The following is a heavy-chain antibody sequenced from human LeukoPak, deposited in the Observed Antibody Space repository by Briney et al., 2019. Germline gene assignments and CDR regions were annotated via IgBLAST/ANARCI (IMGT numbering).Heavy chain of an antibody. CDR2: ISYDGSNK. J-gene: IGHJ4*02. CDR3: AREANYDGSGYYSRDHYFDY. V-gene: IGHV3-30-3*01. Sequence: PGGSLRLSCAASGFTVSSYAMHWVRQAPGKGLEWVAVISYDGSNKYYADSVKGRFTISRDNSKNTLYLQMNSLRAEDTAVYFCAREANYDGSGYYSRDHYFDYWGQGTLVTVSS. CDR1: GFTVSSYA. D-gene: IGHD3-22*01.